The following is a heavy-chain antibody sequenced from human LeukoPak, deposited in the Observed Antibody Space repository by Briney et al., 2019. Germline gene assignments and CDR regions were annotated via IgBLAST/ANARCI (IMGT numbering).Heavy chain of an antibody. J-gene: IGHJ3*02. CDR2: IRSKAYGGTT. D-gene: IGHD2/OR15-2a*01. CDR3: TPFPDAFDI. Sequence: GGSLRLSCAASGFTFSSYAVSWVRQAPGKGLEWVGFIRSKAYGGTTEYAASVKGRFTISRDDSKSIAYLQMNSLKTEDTAVYYCTPFPDAFDIWGQGTMVTVSS. V-gene: IGHV3-49*04. CDR1: GFTFSSYA.